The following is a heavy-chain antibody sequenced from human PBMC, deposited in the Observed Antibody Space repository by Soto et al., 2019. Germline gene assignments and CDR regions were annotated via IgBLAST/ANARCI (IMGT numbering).Heavy chain of an antibody. Sequence: SETLSLTCSVSGDSISSSSQYWGWIRQPPGKGLEWIGSIHYSGTSYYNPSLKSRVTIFVDTSKNQLSLKLSSVTAADTAVYYCARHWIAGSSIPWGQGTLVTVS. J-gene: IGHJ5*02. D-gene: IGHD2-21*01. CDR3: ARHWIAGSSIP. CDR1: GDSISSSSQY. V-gene: IGHV4-39*01. CDR2: IHYSGTS.